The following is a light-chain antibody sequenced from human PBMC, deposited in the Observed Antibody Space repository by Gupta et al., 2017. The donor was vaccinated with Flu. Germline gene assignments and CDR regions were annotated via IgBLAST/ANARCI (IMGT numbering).Light chain of an antibody. J-gene: IGKJ1*01. CDR2: WAS. Sequence: DIVMTQSPDSLAVSLGERATINCKSSQSVLYSSNNKSYLAWFQQKPGQPPKLLIYWASTRESGVPDRFSGSGSGTDFTLTISSLQAEDVAVYYCQQYDTTPRTFGQGTKVEIK. V-gene: IGKV4-1*01. CDR1: QSVLYSSNNKSY. CDR3: QQYDTTPRT.